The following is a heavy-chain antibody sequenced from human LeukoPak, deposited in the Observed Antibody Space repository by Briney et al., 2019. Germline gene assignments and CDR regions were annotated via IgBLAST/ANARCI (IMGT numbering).Heavy chain of an antibody. J-gene: IGHJ4*02. D-gene: IGHD3-3*01. V-gene: IGHV3-21*01. CDR3: ARDRSPRGEHYDFWSGPQDY. CDR2: ISSSSSYI. CDR1: GFTFSSYS. Sequence: PGGSLRLSCAASGFTFSSYSMNWVRQAPGKGLEWVSSISSSSSYIYYADSVKGRFTISRDNAKNSLYLQMNSLRAEDTAAYYCARDRSPRGEHYDFWSGPQDYWGQGTLVTVSS.